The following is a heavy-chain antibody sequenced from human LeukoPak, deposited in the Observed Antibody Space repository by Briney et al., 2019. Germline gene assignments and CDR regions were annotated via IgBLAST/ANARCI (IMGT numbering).Heavy chain of an antibody. V-gene: IGHV1-18*01. CDR2: ISAYNGNT. Sequence: GASVKVSCKASGYTFTSYGISWVRQAPGQGLEWMGWISAYNGNTNYAQKLQGRVTMTTDTSTSTAYMELRSLRSDDTAVCYCARVAMTTVVTGWPIDAFDIWGQGTMVTVSS. CDR3: ARVAMTTVVTGWPIDAFDI. J-gene: IGHJ3*02. D-gene: IGHD4-23*01. CDR1: GYTFTSYG.